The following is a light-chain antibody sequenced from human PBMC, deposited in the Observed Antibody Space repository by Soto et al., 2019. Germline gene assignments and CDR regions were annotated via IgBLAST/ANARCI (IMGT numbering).Light chain of an antibody. CDR1: QSISTF. CDR3: QQSYSSPRT. CDR2: GAS. V-gene: IGKV1-39*01. Sequence: DVQMTQSPPSLSASGGVRVTITCRASQSISTFLNWYQQKPGKAPKVVIYGASSLQSGVPSRFSGSGSGTDFTLTISSLQPEDFAIYYCQQSYSSPRTFGQGTKLEIK. J-gene: IGKJ2*01.